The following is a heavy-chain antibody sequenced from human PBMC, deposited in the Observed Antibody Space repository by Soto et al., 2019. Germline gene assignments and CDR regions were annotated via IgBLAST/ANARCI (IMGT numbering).Heavy chain of an antibody. CDR2: INPDGTSK. CDR3: VRRLREGIGYYPFDP. J-gene: IGHJ5*02. Sequence: EVQLVESGGGSVQPGGSLRLSCATSGFTFRNYWMHWVRQDPGKGLEWVSRINPDGTSKNYADSVKGRFTISRDNTKNPGYLQMDSLRAEDTAVYYCVRRLREGIGYYPFDPWGQGILVTVSS. V-gene: IGHV3-74*01. CDR1: GFTFRNYW. D-gene: IGHD3-16*01.